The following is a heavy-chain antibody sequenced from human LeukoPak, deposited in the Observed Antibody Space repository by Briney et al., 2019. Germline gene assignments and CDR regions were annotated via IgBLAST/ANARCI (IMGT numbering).Heavy chain of an antibody. D-gene: IGHD2-8*01. V-gene: IGHV3-30-3*01. CDR2: ISYNGNNE. Sequence: PGGSLRLSCAASGFTFSDYSLHWVRQAPGKGLEWVALISYNGNNEYYADSVKGRFTISRDSSKNTLYLQMNSLRVEDTAMYYCARRMDYIDYWGQETLVTVSS. CDR1: GFTFSDYS. J-gene: IGHJ4*02. CDR3: ARRMDYIDY.